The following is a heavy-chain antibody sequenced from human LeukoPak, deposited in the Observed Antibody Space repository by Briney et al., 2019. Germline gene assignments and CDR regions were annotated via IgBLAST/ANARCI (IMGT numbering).Heavy chain of an antibody. J-gene: IGHJ4*02. V-gene: IGHV1-2*02. D-gene: IGHD2-2*01. CDR2: INPNSGGT. CDR3: ARAFSSTRPEFDY. CDR1: GYTFTGHY. Sequence: ASVNVSFKASGYTFTGHYMHWVRQAPGPGLEWMGWINPNSGGTNYAQKFQGRVTMTRDTSISTAYMELSRLRSDDTAVYYCARAFSSTRPEFDYWGQGTLVTVSS.